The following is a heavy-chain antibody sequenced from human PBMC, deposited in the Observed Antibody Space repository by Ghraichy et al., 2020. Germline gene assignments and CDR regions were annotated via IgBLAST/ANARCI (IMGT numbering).Heavy chain of an antibody. D-gene: IGHD6-13*01. CDR2: IHNSGST. J-gene: IGHJ3*02. CDR1: GASISSYY. Sequence: SETLSLTCTVSGASISSYYWSWIRQPPGKGLEWIGYIHNSGSTNYNSSLKSRVAISVDTSKNQFSLKLSSVTAADTAVYYCARDLSGWYGDAFDIWGQGT. CDR3: ARDLSGWYGDAFDI. V-gene: IGHV4-59*01.